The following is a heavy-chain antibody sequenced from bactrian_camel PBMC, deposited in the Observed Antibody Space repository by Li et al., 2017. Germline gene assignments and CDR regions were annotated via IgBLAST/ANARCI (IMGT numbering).Heavy chain of an antibody. CDR2: IRTDGTT. D-gene: IGHD2*01. Sequence: HVQLVESGGGSVQSGESLRLSCVASESTSGFACMGWFRQAPGKEREGIASIRTDGTTTYADSVQGRFAISRDNIKNTLYLQMNSLKTDDTAMYYCANGYSGGGSPNYWGQGTQVTVS. CDR3: ANGYSGGGSPNY. CDR1: ESTSGFAC. V-gene: IGHV3S68*01. J-gene: IGHJ4*01.